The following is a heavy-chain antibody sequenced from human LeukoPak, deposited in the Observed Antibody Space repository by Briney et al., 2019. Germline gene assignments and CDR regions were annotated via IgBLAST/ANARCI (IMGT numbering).Heavy chain of an antibody. CDR2: LDTQTGNP. CDR3: VRAVWARGYSGH. J-gene: IGHJ4*02. Sequence: ASVNVSYKASGYTFTSYAMIWVRQAPGQGREWEGELDTQTGNPTYAQGFTRRFVFSLDTSVSTAFLQISSLKAEDTAVYYCVRAVWARGYSGHWGQGTLVTVSS. D-gene: IGHD3-16*01. V-gene: IGHV7-4-1*02. CDR1: GYTFTSYA.